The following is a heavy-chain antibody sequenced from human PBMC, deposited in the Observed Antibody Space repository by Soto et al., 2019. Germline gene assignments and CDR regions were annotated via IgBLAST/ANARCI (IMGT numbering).Heavy chain of an antibody. J-gene: IGHJ6*02. V-gene: IGHV4-30-4*01. CDR1: GGSISSGDYY. CDR2: IYYSGST. Sequence: SETLSLTCTVSGGSISSGDYYWSWVRQPPGKGLEWIGYIYYSGSTYYNPSLKSRVTISVDTHKNQFSLKLSSVTAADTAVYYCARVYCGGDCYYYYYGMDVWGQGTTVTVSS. D-gene: IGHD2-21*02. CDR3: ARVYCGGDCYYYYYGMDV.